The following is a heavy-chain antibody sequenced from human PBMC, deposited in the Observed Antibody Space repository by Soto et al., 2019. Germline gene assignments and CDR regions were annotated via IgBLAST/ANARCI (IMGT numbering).Heavy chain of an antibody. V-gene: IGHV5-10-1*01. CDR2: IDPSDSYT. J-gene: IGHJ5*02. Sequence: GESLKISCKGSGYSFTSYWISWVRQMPGKGLEWMGRIDPSDSYTNYSPSFQGHVTISADKSISTAYLQWSSLKASDTAMYYCASLRDSSSSEGCNWFDPWGQGTLVTVSS. D-gene: IGHD6-6*01. CDR3: ASLRDSSSSEGCNWFDP. CDR1: GYSFTSYW.